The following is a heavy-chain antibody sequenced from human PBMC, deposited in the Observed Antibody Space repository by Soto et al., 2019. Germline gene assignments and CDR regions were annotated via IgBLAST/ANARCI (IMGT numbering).Heavy chain of an antibody. CDR1: GGTFSSYA. CDR3: ARVKTLTKAREGAYYYYGMDV. D-gene: IGHD4-4*01. CDR2: IIPIFGTA. J-gene: IGHJ6*02. Sequence: AASVKVSCKASGGTFSSYAISWVRQAPGQGLEWMGGIIPIFGTANYAQKFQGRVTITADESTSTAYMELSSLRSEDTAVYYCARVKTLTKAREGAYYYYGMDVWGQGTTVTVSS. V-gene: IGHV1-69*13.